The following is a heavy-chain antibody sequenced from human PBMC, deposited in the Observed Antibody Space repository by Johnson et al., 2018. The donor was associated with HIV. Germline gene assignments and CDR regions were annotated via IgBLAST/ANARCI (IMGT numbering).Heavy chain of an antibody. CDR2: IYSGGST. D-gene: IGHD5-24*01. J-gene: IGHJ3*02. CDR1: GFAVSSNY. V-gene: IGHV3-66*01. CDR3: AREMAATNAWALDI. Sequence: VQLVESGGGLVRPGGSLRLSCAASGFAVSSNYMNWVRQTPGKGLEWVSVIYSGGSTYYADSVKGRFTISSDNSKNTLYLQMNSLRAEDTAVYYCAREMAATNAWALDIWGQGTMVTVSS.